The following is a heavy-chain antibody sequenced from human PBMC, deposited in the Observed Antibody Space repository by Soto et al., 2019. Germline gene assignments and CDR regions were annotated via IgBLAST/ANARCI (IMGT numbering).Heavy chain of an antibody. Sequence: PSETLSLTCTVSNGFVNSGDSYWGWIRQPPGKGLEWIGDISYSGSTYYNPSLKSRATISMDTSKNQFSLKLYSVTAADTALFYCARRDHSYSKSLDYWGQGTLVTVSS. D-gene: IGHD6-13*01. CDR2: ISYSGST. CDR1: NGFVNSGDSY. V-gene: IGHV4-30-4*01. J-gene: IGHJ4*02. CDR3: ARRDHSYSKSLDY.